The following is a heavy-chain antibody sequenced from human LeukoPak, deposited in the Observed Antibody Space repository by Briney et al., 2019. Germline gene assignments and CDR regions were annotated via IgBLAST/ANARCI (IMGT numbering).Heavy chain of an antibody. D-gene: IGHD3-22*01. J-gene: IGHJ4*02. CDR2: IYPGDSET. CDR1: GYTFTNYW. V-gene: IGHV5-51*01. Sequence: GESLKISCKASGYTFTNYWIVWVRQMPGKGLEWMGIIYPGDSETRYSPSFQGQVTISADKSINTAYLQWNSLEASDTAMFYCARQSRSAYSECFDYWGQGTLVTVSS. CDR3: ARQSRSAYSECFDY.